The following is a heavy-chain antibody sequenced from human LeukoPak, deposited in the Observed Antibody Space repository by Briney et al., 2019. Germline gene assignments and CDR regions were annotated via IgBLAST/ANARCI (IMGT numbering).Heavy chain of an antibody. CDR3: ARRLRRNYFDY. D-gene: IGHD4-17*01. CDR2: IREDGTEK. V-gene: IGHV3-7*01. Sequence: PGGSLRLSCTASGFTFSGAWMTWVRQAPGKGLEWVANIREDGTEKNYVDSVKGRFTISRDNAKNSLFLQMNSLRAEDTAVYYCARRLRRNYFDYWGQGTLVTVSS. J-gene: IGHJ4*02. CDR1: GFTFSGAW.